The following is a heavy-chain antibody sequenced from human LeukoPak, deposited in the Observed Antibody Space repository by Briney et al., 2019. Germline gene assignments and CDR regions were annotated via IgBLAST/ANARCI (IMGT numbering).Heavy chain of an antibody. J-gene: IGHJ3*02. CDR1: GYPFTSYY. CDR2: INPSGGST. Sequence: ASVKVFCRASGYPFTSYYMHWVRQAPGQGLEWMGIINPSGGSTSYAQKFQDRVTMTRDTSTSTVYMELSSLRSEDTAVYYCARDLDAFDIWGQGTMVTVSS. CDR3: ARDLDAFDI. V-gene: IGHV1-46*01.